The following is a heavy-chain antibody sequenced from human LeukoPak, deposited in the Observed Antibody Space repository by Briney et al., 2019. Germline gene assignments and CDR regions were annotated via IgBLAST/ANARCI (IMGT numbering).Heavy chain of an antibody. CDR2: INPNSGGT. Sequence: GASVKVSCKASGYTFTGYYMHWVRQAPGQGLEWMGWINPNSGGTNYAQKFQGRVTMTRDTSISTAYMELSRLRSDDTAVYYCARGYCSSTSCLRRAIDINWFDPWGQGTLVTVSS. J-gene: IGHJ5*02. D-gene: IGHD2-2*01. CDR3: ARGYCSSTSCLRRAIDINWFDP. CDR1: GYTFTGYY. V-gene: IGHV1-2*02.